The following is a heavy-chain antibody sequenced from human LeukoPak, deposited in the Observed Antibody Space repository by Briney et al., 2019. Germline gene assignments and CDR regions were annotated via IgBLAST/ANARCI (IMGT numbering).Heavy chain of an antibody. CDR3: AASVGATRGFDAFDI. Sequence: GASVKVSCKAIGYTFTGYYMHWVRQAPGQGLEWMGWINPNSGGTNYAQKFQGRVTMTRDMSISTAYMELSRLRSDDTAVYYCAASVGATRGFDAFDIWGQGTMVTVSS. CDR2: INPNSGGT. J-gene: IGHJ3*02. V-gene: IGHV1-2*02. D-gene: IGHD1-26*01. CDR1: GYTFTGYY.